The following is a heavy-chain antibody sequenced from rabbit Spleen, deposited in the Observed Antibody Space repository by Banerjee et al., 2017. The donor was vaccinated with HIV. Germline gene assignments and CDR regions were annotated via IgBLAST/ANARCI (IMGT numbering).Heavy chain of an antibody. D-gene: IGHD8-1*01. CDR3: ARDSGSSFSSYGMDL. V-gene: IGHV1S45*01. J-gene: IGHJ6*01. CDR1: GFSFSTSYW. CDR2: IYGAKGST. Sequence: QEQLEESGGDLVKPEASLTLTCTASGFSFSTSYWICWVRQAPGKGLEWIGIIYGAKGSTDYASWVNGRFTISSHNAQNTLYLQLNSLTAADTATYFCARDSGSSFSSYGMDLWGQGTLVTVS.